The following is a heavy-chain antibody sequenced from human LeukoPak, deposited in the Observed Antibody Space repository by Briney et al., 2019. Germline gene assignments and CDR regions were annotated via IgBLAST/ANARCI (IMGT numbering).Heavy chain of an antibody. CDR3: AKDLSWNTADR. D-gene: IGHD1/OR15-1a*01. V-gene: IGHV3-74*01. J-gene: IGHJ5*02. CDR2: INPDGTTT. Sequence: GGSLRLSCAASGFTFRSYWMYWVRQASGKAPVWVSRINPDGTTTDYADSVKGRFTISRDNAKNMVFLQMNGLRADDTALYYCAKDLSWNTADRWGQGILVTVSS. CDR1: GFTFRSYW.